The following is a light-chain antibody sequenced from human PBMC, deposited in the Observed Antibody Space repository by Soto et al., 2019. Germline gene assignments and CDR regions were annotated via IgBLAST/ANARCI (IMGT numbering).Light chain of an antibody. CDR3: QQYGTSPPLYT. CDR1: QSVDSSY. CDR2: GAS. Sequence: EIVLTQSPGTLYLSPGERATLSCRASQSVDSSYTAWYQQKPGQAPRLLIYGASNRATGIPVRFSGTGSGTDFTLTISRLESEDFAVYYCQQYGTSPPLYTFGQGTKLEI. V-gene: IGKV3-20*01. J-gene: IGKJ2*01.